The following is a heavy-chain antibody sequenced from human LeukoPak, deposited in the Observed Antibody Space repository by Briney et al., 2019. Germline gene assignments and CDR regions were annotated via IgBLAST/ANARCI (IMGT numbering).Heavy chain of an antibody. CDR3: ARRISTYDSSGYSTGDAFDF. CDR2: VYGGST. Sequence: SETLSLTCTVSGGSISSSSYYWGWIRQPPGKGLEWIGIVYGGSTHYNPSHKGRVTLSVDTSKNQFSLKLTSVTAADTAVYYCARRISTYDSSGYSTGDAFDFWGQGILVTVSS. CDR1: GGSISSSSYY. V-gene: IGHV4-39*01. J-gene: IGHJ4*02. D-gene: IGHD3-22*01.